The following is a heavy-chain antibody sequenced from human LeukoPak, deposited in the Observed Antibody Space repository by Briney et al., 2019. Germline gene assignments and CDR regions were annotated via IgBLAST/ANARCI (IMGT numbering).Heavy chain of an antibody. CDR3: ARVFWNYYFDY. V-gene: IGHV4-39*07. Sequence: SETLSLTCTVSGGSISRSGYYWGWIRQPPGKGLEWIGNIYHSGSTYYNPSLKSRVSISVDTSKNQFSLKLSSVTAADTAVYYCARVFWNYYFDYWGQGTLVTVSS. CDR1: GGSISRSGYY. D-gene: IGHD1-7*01. CDR2: IYHSGST. J-gene: IGHJ4*02.